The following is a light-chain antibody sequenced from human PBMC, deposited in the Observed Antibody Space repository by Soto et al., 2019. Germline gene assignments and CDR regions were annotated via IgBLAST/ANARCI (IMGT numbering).Light chain of an antibody. Sequence: QSALTQPASVSGSPGQSITISCTGTSSDVGGYNYVSWYQQHPGNAPKLMISEVSNRPSGVSNRFSGSKSGNTASLTISWLHAEDEADYYCSSYTSSSTYVFGTGTKLTVL. J-gene: IGLJ1*01. V-gene: IGLV2-14*01. CDR2: EVS. CDR3: SSYTSSSTYV. CDR1: SSDVGGYNY.